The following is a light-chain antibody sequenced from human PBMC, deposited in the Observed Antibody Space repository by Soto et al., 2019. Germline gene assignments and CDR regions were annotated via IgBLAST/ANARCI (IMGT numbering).Light chain of an antibody. V-gene: IGLV2-11*01. J-gene: IGLJ2*01. Sequence: QSALTQPRSVSGSPGQSVTISCTGSSSDVGGYSHVSWFQQHPGKAPKLMIYDVTKRPSGVPDRFSGSKSGNTASLTISGLQAEDESDYYCCSLAGTYTIFGGGTQLTVL. CDR2: DVT. CDR1: SSDVGGYSH. CDR3: CSLAGTYTI.